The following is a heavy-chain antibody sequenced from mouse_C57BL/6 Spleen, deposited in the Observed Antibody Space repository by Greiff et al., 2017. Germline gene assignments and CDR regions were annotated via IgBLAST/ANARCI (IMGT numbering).Heavy chain of an antibody. CDR2: INPSSGYT. J-gene: IGHJ2*01. D-gene: IGHD2-3*01. V-gene: IGHV1-7*01. Sequence: QVQLKQSGAELVKPGASVKLSCKASGYTFTSYWMHWVKQRPGQGLEWIGYINPSSGYTKYNQKFKDKATLTVDKSSSTAYLQLSSLAYEDSAVYCCARRSDDGYDFDDWGQGTTLTVSS. CDR1: GYTFTSYW. CDR3: ARRSDDGYDFDD.